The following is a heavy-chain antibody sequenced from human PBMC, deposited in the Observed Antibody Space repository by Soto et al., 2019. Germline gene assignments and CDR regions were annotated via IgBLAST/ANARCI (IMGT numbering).Heavy chain of an antibody. J-gene: IGHJ4*02. Sequence: PSETLSLTCTVSGGSISSRESYWAWIRQPPGKGLEWIGTIYYSGSTYYNPSLKSRVTISVDTSNNLFSLKLTSVTAADTAVYYCARHWGRGAAGTCYNWGQGTRVTVSS. D-gene: IGHD6-13*01. CDR2: IYYSGST. CDR3: ARHWGRGAAGTCYN. CDR1: GGSISSRESY. V-gene: IGHV4-39*01.